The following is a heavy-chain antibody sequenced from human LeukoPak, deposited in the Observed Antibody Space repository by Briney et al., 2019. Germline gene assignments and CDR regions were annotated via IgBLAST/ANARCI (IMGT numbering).Heavy chain of an antibody. D-gene: IGHD6-19*01. CDR3: AREGSGWHYFDY. Sequence: GGSLRLSCAASGFTFSAHWMSWVRQAPGKGLEWVAVISYDGSNKYYADSVKGRFTISRDNSKNTLYLQMNSLRAEDTAVYYCAREGSGWHYFDYWGQGTLVTVSS. J-gene: IGHJ4*02. CDR1: GFTFSAHW. CDR2: ISYDGSNK. V-gene: IGHV3-30*03.